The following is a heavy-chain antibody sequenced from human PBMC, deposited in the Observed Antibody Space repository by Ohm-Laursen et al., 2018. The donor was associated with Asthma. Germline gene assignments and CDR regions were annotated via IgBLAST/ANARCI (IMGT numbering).Heavy chain of an antibody. V-gene: IGHV1-18*04. Sequence: ASVKDSCKASGYSVTSYAFSWVRQAPGQRPEWMGWIYIGNTNYAPNFRDRITMTTDTSMNTAYMELRSLTSDDTAVYYCVRDVVDRFDYWGQGSLVIVSS. CDR3: VRDVVDRFDY. D-gene: IGHD2-21*01. J-gene: IGHJ4*02. CDR2: IYIGNT. CDR1: GYSVTSYA.